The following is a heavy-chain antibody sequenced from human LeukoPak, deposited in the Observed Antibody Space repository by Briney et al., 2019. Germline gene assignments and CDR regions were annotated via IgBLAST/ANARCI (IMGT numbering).Heavy chain of an antibody. CDR3: ARDTVLLWFGESDMDV. D-gene: IGHD3-10*01. J-gene: IGHJ6*03. V-gene: IGHV1-18*01. Sequence: GASVKVSCKASGYTFTSYGISWVRQAPGQGLEWMGWISAYNGNTNYAQKLQGRVTMTTDTSTSTAYMELRSLRSDDTAVYYCARDTVLLWFGESDMDVWGKGTTVTISS. CDR1: GYTFTSYG. CDR2: ISAYNGNT.